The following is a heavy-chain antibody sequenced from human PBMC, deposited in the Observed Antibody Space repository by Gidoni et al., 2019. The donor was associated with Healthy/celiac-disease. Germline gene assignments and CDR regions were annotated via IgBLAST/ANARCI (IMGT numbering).Heavy chain of an antibody. CDR2: IDSDGSST. CDR3: AREGTTGTTRWFDP. J-gene: IGHJ5*02. D-gene: IGHD1-1*01. CDR1: GFTFSSYW. Sequence: EVQLVESGGGLVQPGGSLRLSCAPSGFTFSSYWMHWVRQAQGKGQVRVSRIDSDGSSTSYADSVKGRFTISRDNAKNTLYLQMNSLRAEDTAVYYCAREGTTGTTRWFDPWGQGTLVTVSS. V-gene: IGHV3-74*01.